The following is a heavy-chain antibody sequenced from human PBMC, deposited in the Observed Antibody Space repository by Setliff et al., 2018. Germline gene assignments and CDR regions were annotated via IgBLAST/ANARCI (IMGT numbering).Heavy chain of an antibody. Sequence: ASVKVSCKASGYTVTSYGISWVRQAPGQGLEWMGWVTVYNGNTKYAQNLQGRLTLTTDISTSTAYMELGSLTTDDTAVYYCARVESMVRGKNILRHFDYWGQGIQVTVSS. CDR3: ARVESMVRGKNILRHFDY. V-gene: IGHV1-18*01. J-gene: IGHJ4*02. CDR1: GYTVTSYG. CDR2: VTVYNGNT. D-gene: IGHD3-10*01.